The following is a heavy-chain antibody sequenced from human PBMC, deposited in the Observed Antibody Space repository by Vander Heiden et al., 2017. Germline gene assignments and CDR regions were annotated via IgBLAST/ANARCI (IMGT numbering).Heavy chain of an antibody. Sequence: QALLQEPGPGLVKASETLSLTCAVSGDSSTAFYWSWIRQPPGKGLEWIGYIHDSGSTNYNPSLKSRVTISLDTSKNQLSLRLNSVTAADTAVYYCARDTSGGMHVWGQGTTVTVS. CDR3: ARDTSGGMHV. CDR2: IHDSGST. J-gene: IGHJ6*02. CDR1: GDSSTAFY. V-gene: IGHV4-59*01.